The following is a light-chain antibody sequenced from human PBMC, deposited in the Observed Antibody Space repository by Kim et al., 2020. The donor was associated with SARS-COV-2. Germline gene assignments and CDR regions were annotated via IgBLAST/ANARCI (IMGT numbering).Light chain of an antibody. CDR3: AAWDDSLSGRV. V-gene: IGLV1-47*01. CDR1: SSNIESNF. J-gene: IGLJ3*02. CDR2: RSN. Sequence: GQRVTISCSGSSSNIESNFVYWYQQLPGTAPKVLIYRSNQRPSGVPDRFSGSKSGTSASLAISVLRSEDEADYYCAAWDDSLSGRVFGGGTQLTVL.